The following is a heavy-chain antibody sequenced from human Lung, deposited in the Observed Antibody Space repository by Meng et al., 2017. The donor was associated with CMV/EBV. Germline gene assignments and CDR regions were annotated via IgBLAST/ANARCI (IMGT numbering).Heavy chain of an antibody. D-gene: IGHD2-2*01. J-gene: IGHJ4*02. Sequence: VRCVRAGAEVKRPGASVKVSSKASGYSFTTYAIHWVRQAPGQRLEWMGWINAGNGNTKYSEKFQSRVTITRDTAASTAYMELSSLRSEDTAVYYCARTGCSSSSCYDYWGQGTLVTVSS. CDR2: INAGNGNT. CDR1: GYSFTTYA. V-gene: IGHV1-3*01. CDR3: ARTGCSSSSCYDY.